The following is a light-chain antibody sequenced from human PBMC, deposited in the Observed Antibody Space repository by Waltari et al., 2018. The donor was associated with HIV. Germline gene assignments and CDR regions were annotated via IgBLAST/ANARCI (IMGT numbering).Light chain of an antibody. J-gene: IGKJ2*01. V-gene: IGKV1-12*01. CDR3: QQANNFPHT. Sequence: IQMSQYPTSMPAFIGDNVTIICRASQVMHRDLAWYQQKPGKSPKLVIHHASTLQSGVSPRFRASGSGAAFALASDNLQLEDFATYYCQQANNFPHTYGQGT. CDR2: HAS. CDR1: QVMHRD.